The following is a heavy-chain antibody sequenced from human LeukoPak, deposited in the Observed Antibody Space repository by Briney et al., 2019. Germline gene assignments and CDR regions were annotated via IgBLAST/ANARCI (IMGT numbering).Heavy chain of an antibody. D-gene: IGHD6-13*01. Sequence: GGSLRLSCAASGFTVSSNYMSWVRQAPGKGLEWVSVIYSGGSTYYADSVKGRFTISRDNAKNSLYLEMNSLRAEDTALYYCARQKSSRSYYYNYHMDVWGKGTTVTVSS. V-gene: IGHV3-66*04. CDR1: GFTVSSNY. J-gene: IGHJ6*03. CDR3: ARQKSSRSYYYNYHMDV. CDR2: IYSGGST.